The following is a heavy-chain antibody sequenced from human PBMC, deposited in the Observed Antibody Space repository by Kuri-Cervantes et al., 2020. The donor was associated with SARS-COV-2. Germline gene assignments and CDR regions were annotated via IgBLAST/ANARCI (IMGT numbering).Heavy chain of an antibody. J-gene: IGHJ6*03. Sequence: GGSLRLSCAASGFTFSSYWMSWVRQAPGKGLEWVSAISGSGGSTYYADSVKGRFTISRDNSKNTLYLQMNSLRAEDTAVYYCAKSGEDRYYYYYYMDVWGKGTTVTVSS. CDR1: GFTFSSYW. CDR2: ISGSGGST. V-gene: IGHV3-23*01. D-gene: IGHD1-26*01. CDR3: AKSGEDRYYYYYYMDV.